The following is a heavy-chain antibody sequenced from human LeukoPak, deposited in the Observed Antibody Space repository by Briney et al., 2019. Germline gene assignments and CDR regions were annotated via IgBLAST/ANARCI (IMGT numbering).Heavy chain of an antibody. V-gene: IGHV4-39*01. CDR3: ARRSLGPYYYYYYYMDV. Sequence: PSETLSLTCTVSGGSISSSSYYWGWIRQPPGKGLEWIGSIYYSGSTYYNPSLKSRVTISVDTSKNQFSLKLSSVTAADTAVYYCARRSLGPYYYYYYYMDVWGKGTTVTVSS. D-gene: IGHD7-27*01. CDR2: IYYSGST. CDR1: GGSISSSSYY. J-gene: IGHJ6*03.